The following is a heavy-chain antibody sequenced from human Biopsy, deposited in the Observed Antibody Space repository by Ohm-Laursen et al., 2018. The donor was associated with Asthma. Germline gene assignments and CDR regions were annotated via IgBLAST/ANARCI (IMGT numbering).Heavy chain of an antibody. CDR1: GFTFSSYG. CDR2: IWYDGGNK. J-gene: IGHJ4*02. Sequence: SLRLSCTASGFTFSSYGMHWVRQAPRKGLEWVAVIWYDGGNKYYADSVKGRFIISRDKSENTLYLQMNSLTAEDTAVYHCAKDERSYYGSDSKYMQPVPLGDWGQGTLVIVSA. V-gene: IGHV3-33*03. D-gene: IGHD2-21*01. CDR3: AKDERSYYGSDSKYMQPVPLGD.